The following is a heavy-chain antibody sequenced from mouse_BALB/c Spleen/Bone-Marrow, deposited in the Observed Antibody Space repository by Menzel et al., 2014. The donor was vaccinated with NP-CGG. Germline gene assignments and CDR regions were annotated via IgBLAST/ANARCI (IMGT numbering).Heavy chain of an antibody. D-gene: IGHD3-3*01. J-gene: IGHJ3*01. CDR3: ARRAGAY. CDR1: GFTFSSYT. Sequence: EVKLMASGGGLVQPGGSLKLSCAASGFTFSSYTMSWVRQTPEKRLEWVAYISNGGGSTYYPDTVKVRFTISRDNAKNALYLQMSSLKSEDTAMYYCARRAGAYWGQGTLVTVSA. CDR2: ISNGGGST. V-gene: IGHV5-12-2*01.